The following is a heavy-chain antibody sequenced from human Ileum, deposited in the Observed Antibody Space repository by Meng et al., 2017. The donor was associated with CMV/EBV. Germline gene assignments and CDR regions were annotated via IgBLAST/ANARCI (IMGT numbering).Heavy chain of an antibody. Sequence: VRLQQWGARLLKPSEHLSLTCAVYGASFSGYYWSWIRQPPGKGLEWIGEINHSGSTNYNPSLKSRVTISADTSKNQFSLKLSSVTAADTALYYCARAEEYYYDSRGYYFSDYWGQGTLVTVSS. CDR3: ARAEEYYYDSRGYYFSDY. CDR2: INHSGST. J-gene: IGHJ4*02. D-gene: IGHD3-22*01. V-gene: IGHV4-34*01. CDR1: GASFSGYY.